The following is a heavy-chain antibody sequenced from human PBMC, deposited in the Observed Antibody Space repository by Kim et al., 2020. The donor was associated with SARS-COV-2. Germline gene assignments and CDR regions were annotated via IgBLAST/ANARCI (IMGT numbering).Heavy chain of an antibody. CDR3: ARGRYFDWLKNYYYYGMDV. CDR1: GGSISSGSYY. V-gene: IGHV4-61*02. CDR2: IYTSGST. Sequence: SETLSLTCTVSGGSISSGSYYWSWIRQPAGKGLEWIGRIYTSGSTNYNPSLKSRVTISVDTSKNQFSLKLSSVTAADTAVYYCARGRYFDWLKNYYYYGMDVWGQGTTVTVSS. D-gene: IGHD3-9*01. J-gene: IGHJ6*02.